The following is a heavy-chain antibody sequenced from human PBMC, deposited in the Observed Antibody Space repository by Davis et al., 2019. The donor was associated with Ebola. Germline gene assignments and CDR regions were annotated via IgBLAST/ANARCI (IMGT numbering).Heavy chain of an antibody. CDR1: GYSFTSYW. V-gene: IGHV5-51*01. CDR2: IYPGDSDT. J-gene: IGHJ3*02. D-gene: IGHD2-15*01. Sequence: GESLKISCKGSGYSFTSYWIGWVRQMPGKGLEWMGIIYPGDSDTRYSPSFQGQVTISADKSISTAYLQWSSLKASDTAMYYCARRVGYCSGGSCNSTWAFDIWGQGTMVTVSS. CDR3: ARRVGYCSGGSCNSTWAFDI.